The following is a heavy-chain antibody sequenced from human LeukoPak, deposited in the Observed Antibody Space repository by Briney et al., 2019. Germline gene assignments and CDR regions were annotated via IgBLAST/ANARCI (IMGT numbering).Heavy chain of an antibody. V-gene: IGHV3-23*01. CDR2: ISGSGGST. J-gene: IGHJ6*03. CDR3: ANFEQQRYYYYMDV. D-gene: IGHD6-13*01. Sequence: GGSLRLSCVASGFTFSSYAMSWVRQAPGKGLEWVSAISGSGGSTYYADSVKGRFTISRDNSKNTLYLQMSSLRPEDTAIYYCANFEQQRYYYYMDVWGKGATVTVSS. CDR1: GFTFSSYA.